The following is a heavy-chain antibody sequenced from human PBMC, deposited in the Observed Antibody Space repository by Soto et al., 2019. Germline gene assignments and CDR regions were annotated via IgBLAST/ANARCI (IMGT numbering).Heavy chain of an antibody. CDR3: ARIGYCSGGSCYLGSNWFDP. D-gene: IGHD2-15*01. J-gene: IGHJ5*02. V-gene: IGHV1-8*01. CDR2: MNPNSGNT. Sequence: ASVKVSCKASGYTFTSYDINWVRQATGQGLEWMGWMNPNSGNTGYAQKFQGRVTMTRNTSISTAYMELSSLRSEDTAVYYCARIGYCSGGSCYLGSNWFDPWGQGTLVTVSS. CDR1: GYTFTSYD.